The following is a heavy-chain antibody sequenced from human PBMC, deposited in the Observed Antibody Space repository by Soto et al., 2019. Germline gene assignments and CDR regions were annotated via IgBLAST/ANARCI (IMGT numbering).Heavy chain of an antibody. CDR3: ARACAVPGSHWGD. J-gene: IGHJ4*02. D-gene: IGHD6-19*01. CDR1: GDSMNPYY. CDR2: IYFSGST. Sequence: QVQLQESGPGLVKPSETLSLTCTVSGDSMNPYYWSWIRQPPGKGLEWIGYIYFSGSTNFNPSLKSRVTLSLDTSKRQFFLKLTSVTAADTAVYYCARACAVPGSHWGDWGRGTLVTVSS. V-gene: IGHV4-59*01.